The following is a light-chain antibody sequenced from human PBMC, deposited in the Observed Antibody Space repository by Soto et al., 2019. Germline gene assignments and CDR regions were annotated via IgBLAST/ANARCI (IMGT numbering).Light chain of an antibody. CDR3: CSYAGTFTFV. J-gene: IGLJ1*01. Sequence: QSALTQPRSVSWSPGQSVTISCTGTSSDVGGYNYVSWYQQLPGKAPKLMIYDVTKRPSGVPDRFSGSKSGNTASLTISGLQAEDEADYYCCSYAGTFTFVFGTGTKVTVL. V-gene: IGLV2-11*01. CDR1: SSDVGGYNY. CDR2: DVT.